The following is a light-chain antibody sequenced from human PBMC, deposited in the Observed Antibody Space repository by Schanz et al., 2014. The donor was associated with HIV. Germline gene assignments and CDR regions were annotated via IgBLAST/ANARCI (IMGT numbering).Light chain of an antibody. Sequence: PGERAALSCRASQTITSNFLAWYQQRPGQAPRLLIYGASNRATGVPDRFSGSGSGTDFTLTISRLEPEDSAVYYCQQYVTSTRITFGGGTKVEIK. CDR3: QQYVTSTRIT. J-gene: IGKJ4*01. V-gene: IGKV3-20*01. CDR2: GAS. CDR1: QTITSNF.